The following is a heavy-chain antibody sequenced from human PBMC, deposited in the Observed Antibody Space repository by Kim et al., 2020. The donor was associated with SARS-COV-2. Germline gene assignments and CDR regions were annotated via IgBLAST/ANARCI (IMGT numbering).Heavy chain of an antibody. CDR2: IYTSGYS. CDR3: ARKDGDY. J-gene: IGHJ4*02. Sequence: SETLSLTCSVSGDSIIHYHWTWVRQPAGKGLEWIGTIYTSGYSNYNPSLKSRVTLSMDMSKSHLSLRLTSVTAADTAIYFCARKDGDYWGPGTLVTVSS. V-gene: IGHV4-4*07. CDR1: GDSIIHYH.